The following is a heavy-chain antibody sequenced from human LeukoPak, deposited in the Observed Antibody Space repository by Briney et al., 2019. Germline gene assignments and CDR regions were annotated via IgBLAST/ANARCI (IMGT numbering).Heavy chain of an antibody. CDR2: ISYSGGT. J-gene: IGHJ4*02. CDR1: GASITNYY. CDR3: ARGEAASKSSSSWYADY. Sequence: PSETLSLTCTVSGASITNYYWSWIRQPPGKGLEWIGFISYSGGTNYNPSLKSRVNISLDMSKNRFSLNLSSVTAADTAVYYCARGEAASKSSSSWYADYWGQGTLVTVSS. D-gene: IGHD6-13*01. V-gene: IGHV4-59*01.